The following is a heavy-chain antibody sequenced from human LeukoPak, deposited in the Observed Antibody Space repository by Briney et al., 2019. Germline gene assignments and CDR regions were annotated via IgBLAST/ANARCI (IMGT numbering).Heavy chain of an antibody. V-gene: IGHV3-7*01. CDR3: ARDYEAPTLIWDS. CDR1: GFIFRSYW. CDR2: IKQDGSQK. D-gene: IGHD3-16*01. J-gene: IGHJ4*02. Sequence: TGGSLRLSCAASGFIFRSYWMGWVRQAPGKGLEWVASIKQDGSQKYYVDSVKGRFTISRDNARNSLYLQMNSLRDEDTALYYCARDYEAPTLIWDSWGQGTLVTVSS.